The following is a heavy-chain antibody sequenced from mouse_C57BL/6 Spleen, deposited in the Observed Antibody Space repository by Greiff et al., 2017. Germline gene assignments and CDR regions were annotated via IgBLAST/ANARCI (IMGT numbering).Heavy chain of an antibody. CDR2: IDPSDSYT. J-gene: IGHJ4*01. CDR3: ARGYYGKNAMDY. Sequence: VQLQQPGAELVMPGASVKLSCKASGYTFTSYWMHWVKQRPGQGLEWIGEIDPSDSYTNYNQKFKGKSTLTVDKSSSTAYMQLSSLTSEDSAVYYCARGYYGKNAMDYWGQGTSVTVSS. V-gene: IGHV1-69*01. D-gene: IGHD2-1*01. CDR1: GYTFTSYW.